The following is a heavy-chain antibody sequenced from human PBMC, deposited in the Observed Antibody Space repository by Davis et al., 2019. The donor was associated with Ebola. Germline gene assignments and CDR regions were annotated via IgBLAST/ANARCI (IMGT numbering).Heavy chain of an antibody. V-gene: IGHV1-69*13. CDR1: GGTFSSYA. CDR3: ARGPYHGSGTYGMDV. Sequence: SVKVSCKASGGTFSSYAISWVRQAPGQGLEWMGGIIPIFGTANYAQKFQGRVTITADESTSTAYMELSSLRSEDTAVYYCARGPYHGSGTYGMDVWGQGTTVTVSS. D-gene: IGHD3-10*01. J-gene: IGHJ6*02. CDR2: IIPIFGTA.